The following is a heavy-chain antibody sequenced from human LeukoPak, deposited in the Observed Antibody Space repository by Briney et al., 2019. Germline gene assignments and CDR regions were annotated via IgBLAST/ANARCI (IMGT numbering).Heavy chain of an antibody. Sequence: SETLSLTCAVYGGSFSGYYWSWIRQPPGKGLEWIGEINHSGSTNYNPSLKSRVTISVDTSKNQFSLKLSSVTAADTAVHYCARLSRYYGSGSDFDYWGQGTLVTVSS. CDR3: ARLSRYYGSGSDFDY. CDR1: GGSFSGYY. V-gene: IGHV4-34*09. CDR2: INHSGST. D-gene: IGHD3-10*01. J-gene: IGHJ4*02.